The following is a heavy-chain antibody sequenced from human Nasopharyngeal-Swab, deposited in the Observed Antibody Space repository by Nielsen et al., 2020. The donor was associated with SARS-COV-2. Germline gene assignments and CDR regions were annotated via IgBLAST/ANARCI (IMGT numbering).Heavy chain of an antibody. J-gene: IGHJ3*02. CDR1: GFTFDDYA. CDR2: ISWNSGSI. D-gene: IGHD3-16*01. V-gene: IGHV3-9*01. Sequence: SLTISCAASGFTFDDYAMHWVRQAPGKGLEWVSGISWNSGSIGYADSVKGRFTISRDNAKNSLYLQMNSLRAEDTALYYCAKLPEPGEDAFDIWGQGTMVTVSS. CDR3: AKLPEPGEDAFDI.